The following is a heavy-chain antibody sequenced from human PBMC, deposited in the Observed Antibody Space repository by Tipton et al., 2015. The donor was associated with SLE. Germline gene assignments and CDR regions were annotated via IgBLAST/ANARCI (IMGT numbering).Heavy chain of an antibody. J-gene: IGHJ4*02. CDR3: ARGVIMATPDY. D-gene: IGHD5-24*01. CDR1: GGSISSYY. Sequence: TLSLTCTVSGGSISSYYWGWIRQPPGKGLEWIGSIYHSGSTYYNPSLKSRVTISVDTSKNQFSLKLSSVTAADTAVYYCARGVIMATPDYWGQGTLVTVSS. V-gene: IGHV4-39*07. CDR2: IYHSGST.